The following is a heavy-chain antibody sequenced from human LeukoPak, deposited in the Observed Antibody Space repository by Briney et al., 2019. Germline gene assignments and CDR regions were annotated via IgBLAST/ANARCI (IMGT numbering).Heavy chain of an antibody. Sequence: GASVKVSCKASGYTFTGYYMHWVRQAPGQGLEWMGWTNPNSGGTNYAQKFQGRVTMTRDTSISTAYMELSRLRSDDTAVYYCARAIENIVVVPAVPGGYWGQGTLVTVSS. CDR2: TNPNSGGT. J-gene: IGHJ4*02. V-gene: IGHV1-2*02. D-gene: IGHD2-2*01. CDR3: ARAIENIVVVPAVPGGY. CDR1: GYTFTGYY.